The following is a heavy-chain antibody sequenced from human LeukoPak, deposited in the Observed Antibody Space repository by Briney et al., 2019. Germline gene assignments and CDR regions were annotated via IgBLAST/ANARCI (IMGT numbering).Heavy chain of an antibody. V-gene: IGHV4-31*03. CDR1: GGSIGSGGYY. Sequence: SETLSLTCTVSGGSIGSGGYYWSWIRQHPGKGLEWIGYIYYSGSTYYNPSLKSRVTISVDTSKNQFSLKLSSVTAADTAVYYCARRGPSGYCSSTSCYTSDAFDIWGQGTMVTVSS. CDR3: ARRGPSGYCSSTSCYTSDAFDI. CDR2: IYYSGST. J-gene: IGHJ3*02. D-gene: IGHD2-2*02.